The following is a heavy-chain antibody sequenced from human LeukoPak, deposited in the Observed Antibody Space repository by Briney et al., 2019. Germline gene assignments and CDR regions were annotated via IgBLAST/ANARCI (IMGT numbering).Heavy chain of an antibody. CDR3: ARALSTIAAAGLYYFDY. J-gene: IGHJ4*02. CDR1: GFTVSSNY. V-gene: IGHV3-53*01. D-gene: IGHD6-13*01. Sequence: GGSLRLSCAASGFTVSSNYMSWVRQAPGKGLEWVSVIYSGGSTYYADSVKGRFTISRDNSKNTLYPQMNSLRAEDTAVYYCARALSTIAAAGLYYFDYWGQGTLVTVSS. CDR2: IYSGGST.